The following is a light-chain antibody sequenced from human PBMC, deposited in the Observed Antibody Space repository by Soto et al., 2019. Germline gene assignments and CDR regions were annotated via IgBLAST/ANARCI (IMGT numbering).Light chain of an antibody. CDR2: KAS. J-gene: IGKJ3*01. Sequence: DIQMTQSPSTLSASVGDRVTITCRASQSISSWLAWYQQKPGKAPKLLIYKASSLESGVPSRFSGSGSGTEFTLTFSSLQPDDFATYYCQQYNRPFTFGPGTKVDIK. V-gene: IGKV1-5*03. CDR1: QSISSW. CDR3: QQYNRPFT.